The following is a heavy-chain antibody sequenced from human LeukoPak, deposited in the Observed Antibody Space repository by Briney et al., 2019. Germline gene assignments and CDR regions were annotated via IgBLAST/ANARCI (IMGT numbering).Heavy chain of an antibody. D-gene: IGHD1-1*01. CDR3: MKEAPGTTIYY. V-gene: IGHV3-66*01. CDR1: GFSGRSNY. J-gene: IGHJ4*02. CDR2: IFRGDGT. Sequence: GGALRLSCAAPGFSGRSNYMSWVRQAAGERLEWVAVIFRGDGTNYADYLKGRFTISRDNFRNTVYLQMNGLRGEDTGIYYCMKEAPGTTIYYWGQGTLVTVSS.